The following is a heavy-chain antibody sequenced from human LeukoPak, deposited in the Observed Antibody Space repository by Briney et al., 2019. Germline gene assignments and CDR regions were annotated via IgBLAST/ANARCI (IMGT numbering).Heavy chain of an antibody. D-gene: IGHD3-22*01. J-gene: IGHJ4*02. CDR3: AKSPHQNYYQSTGYYWVGDH. CDR2: VNVNGGST. CDR1: GFTFSATW. Sequence: PGGSLRLSCAASGFTFSATWMSWVRQAPGKGLEWVSAVNVNGGSTYYADSVKGRFTISRDNSKNTLYLQMNSLGAEDTAVYYCAKSPHQNYYQSTGYYWVGDHWGQGSLVTVSS. V-gene: IGHV3-23*01.